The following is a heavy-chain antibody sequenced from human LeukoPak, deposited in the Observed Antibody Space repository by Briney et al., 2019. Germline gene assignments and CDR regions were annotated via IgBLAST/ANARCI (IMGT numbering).Heavy chain of an antibody. D-gene: IGHD4-23*01. J-gene: IGHJ4*02. CDR1: GFTFDDYA. CDR2: ISGDGGST. V-gene: IGHV3-43*02. CDR3: AKPSRPYYGGNSEADY. Sequence: GSLRLSCAASGFTFDDYAMHWVRQAPGKGLEWVSLISGDGGSTYYADSVKGRFTISRDNSKNSLYLQMNSLRTEDTALYYCAKPSRPYYGGNSEADYWGQGTLVTVSS.